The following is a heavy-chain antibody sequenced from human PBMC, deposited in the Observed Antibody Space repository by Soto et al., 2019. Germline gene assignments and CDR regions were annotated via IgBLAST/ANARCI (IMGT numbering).Heavy chain of an antibody. J-gene: IGHJ5*02. V-gene: IGHV4-59*11. Sequence: PSQTLSLTCTVFCGSISSHYWSWIRQPQGKGLEWIGYIYYSGSTNYNPSLKSRVTISVDTSKNQFSLKLSSVTAADTAVYYCARQGMGSSSWYNWFDPWGQGTLVTVSS. CDR2: IYYSGST. D-gene: IGHD6-13*01. CDR1: CGSISSHY. CDR3: ARQGMGSSSWYNWFDP.